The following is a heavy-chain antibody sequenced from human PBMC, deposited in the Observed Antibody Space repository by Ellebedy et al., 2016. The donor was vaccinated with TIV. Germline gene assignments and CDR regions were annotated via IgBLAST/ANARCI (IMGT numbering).Heavy chain of an antibody. CDR3: AKLDSSGYYYGRLDY. CDR1: GFTFRNFA. V-gene: IGHV3-23*01. Sequence: GESLKISCAASGFTFRNFAMTWVRQAPGKGLEWVSSIGSSGVSSDYADSVRGRVTISRDNSKSTLYLQMDSLRADDSAEYYCAKLDSSGYYYGRLDYWGQGTLVTVSS. CDR2: IGSSGVSS. D-gene: IGHD3-22*01. J-gene: IGHJ4*02.